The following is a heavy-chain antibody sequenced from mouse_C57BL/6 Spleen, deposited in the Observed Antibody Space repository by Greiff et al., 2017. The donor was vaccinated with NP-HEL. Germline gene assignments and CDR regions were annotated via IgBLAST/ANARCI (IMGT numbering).Heavy chain of an antibody. CDR1: GYTFTDYE. Sequence: QVQLQQSGAELVRPGASVTLSCKASGYTFTDYEMHWVKQTPVHGLEWIGAIDPETGGTAYNQKFKGKAILTADKSSSTAYMELRSLTSEDSAVYYCTREGVYYGKVFAYWGQGTLVTVSA. J-gene: IGHJ3*01. CDR3: TREGVYYGKVFAY. V-gene: IGHV1-15*01. D-gene: IGHD2-1*01. CDR2: IDPETGGT.